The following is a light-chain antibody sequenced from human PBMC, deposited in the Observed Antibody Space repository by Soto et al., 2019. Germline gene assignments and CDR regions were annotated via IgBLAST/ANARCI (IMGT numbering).Light chain of an antibody. CDR2: ANN. Sequence: QSVLTQPPSVSWAPGQRVTISCTGTSSNIGAGYDVHWYQQLPGTAPRLLIYANNNRPSGVPDRFSGSKSGTSASLALTGLQAEDEADYYCLSYDNHVNGLVGGLVLGGGTQLTVL. V-gene: IGLV1-40*01. CDR3: LSYDNHVNGLVGGLV. J-gene: IGLJ3*02. CDR1: SSNIGAGYD.